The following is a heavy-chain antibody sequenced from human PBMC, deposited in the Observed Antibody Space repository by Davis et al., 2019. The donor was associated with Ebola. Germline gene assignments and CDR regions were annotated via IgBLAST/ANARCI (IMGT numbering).Heavy chain of an antibody. CDR3: ARETDYSWFDP. J-gene: IGHJ5*02. D-gene: IGHD2-21*02. CDR1: ELTFSTYW. V-gene: IGHV3-74*01. Sequence: GESLKISCAASELTFSTYWMHWVRQAPGKGLMWVSRINSDGRTTNYADSVKGRFTISRDNAKNTLFLQMNSLRVDDTAVYYCARETDYSWFDPWGQGTLVTVSS. CDR2: INSDGRTT.